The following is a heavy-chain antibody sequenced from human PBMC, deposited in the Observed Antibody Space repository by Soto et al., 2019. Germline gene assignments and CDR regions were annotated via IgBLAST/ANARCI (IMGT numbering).Heavy chain of an antibody. CDR3: ARERFTHPSSYYDFLSGYYLDY. J-gene: IGHJ4*02. D-gene: IGHD3-3*01. V-gene: IGHV3-33*01. CDR2: IWYDGSNK. CDR1: GFTFSSYG. Sequence: QVQLVESGGGVVQPGRSLRLSCAASGFTFSSYGMHWVRQAPGKGLEWVAVIWYDGSNKYYADSVKGRFTISRDNSKNTLYLQMNSLRAEDTAVYYCARERFTHPSSYYDFLSGYYLDYWGQGTLVTVSS.